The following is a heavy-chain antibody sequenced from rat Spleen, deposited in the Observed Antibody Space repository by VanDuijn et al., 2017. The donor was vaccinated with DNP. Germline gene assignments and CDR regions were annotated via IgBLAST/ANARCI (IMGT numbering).Heavy chain of an antibody. J-gene: IGHJ2*01. CDR1: GYSLTSSYR. CDR2: INSEGST. V-gene: IGHV3-3*01. Sequence: EVQLQESGPGLVKPSQSLSLTCSVTGYSLTSSYRWNWIRKFPGNKLEWMGYINSEGSTYYNPSLKSRISITRDTSKNPFFLQVNSVTTEDTATYYCARSDNSGSKWNYWGHGVMVTVSS. CDR3: ARSDNSGSKWNY. D-gene: IGHD4-3*01.